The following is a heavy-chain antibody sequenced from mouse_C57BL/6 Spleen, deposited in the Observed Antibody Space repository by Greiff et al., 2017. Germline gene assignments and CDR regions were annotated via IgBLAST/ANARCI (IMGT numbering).Heavy chain of an antibody. J-gene: IGHJ2*01. V-gene: IGHV1-82*01. CDR3: ARSDYGSSYVNY. CDR2: IYPGDGDT. Sequence: QVQLKESGPELVKPGASVTISCKASGYAFSSSWMNWVKQRPGKGLEWIGRIYPGDGDTNYNGKFKGKATLTADKSSSTAYMQLSSLTSEDSAVYFCARSDYGSSYVNYWGQGTTLTVSA. D-gene: IGHD1-1*01. CDR1: GYAFSSSW.